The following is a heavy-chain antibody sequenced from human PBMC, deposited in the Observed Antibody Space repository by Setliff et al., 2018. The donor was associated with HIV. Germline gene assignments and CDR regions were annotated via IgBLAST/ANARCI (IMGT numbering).Heavy chain of an antibody. CDR1: GYSISSGYY. J-gene: IGHJ5*02. V-gene: IGHV4-38-2*01. CDR2: IYYSGST. CDR3: ARGVVVAATRWFDP. D-gene: IGHD2-15*01. Sequence: PSETLSLTCAVSGYSISSGYYWGWIRQPPGKGLEWIGNIYYSGSTNYNPSLKSRVTISVDTSKNQFSLKLSSVTATDTAVYYCARGVVVAATRWFDPWGQGTLVTVSS.